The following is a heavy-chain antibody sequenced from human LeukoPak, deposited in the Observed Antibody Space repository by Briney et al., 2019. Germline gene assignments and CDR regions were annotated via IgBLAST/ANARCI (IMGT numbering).Heavy chain of an antibody. CDR3: ARELGRAGGFDP. J-gene: IGHJ5*02. D-gene: IGHD6-13*01. V-gene: IGHV3-21*01. CDR1: GFTFSSYS. CDR2: ISSSSSYI. Sequence: GGSLRLSCAASGFTFSSYSMNWVRQAPGKGLEWVSSISSSSSYIYYADSVKGRFTISRDNAKNSLYLQMNSLRAEDTAVYYCARELGRAGGFDPWGQGTLVTVSS.